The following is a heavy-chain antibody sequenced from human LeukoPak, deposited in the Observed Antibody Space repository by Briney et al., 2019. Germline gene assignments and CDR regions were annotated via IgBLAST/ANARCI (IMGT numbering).Heavy chain of an antibody. CDR2: IYYTGST. CDR1: GVSISSSNSY. J-gene: IGHJ4*02. Sequence: ASETLSLTCTVSGVSISSSNSYWGWIRQPPGKILEWIGSIYYTGSTYYNASLKSRVTISIDTSKNQISLRLTSVTATDTAMYYCARQTGSGLFTLPGGQGTLVTVSS. D-gene: IGHD3/OR15-3a*01. CDR3: ARQTGSGLFTLP. V-gene: IGHV4-39*01.